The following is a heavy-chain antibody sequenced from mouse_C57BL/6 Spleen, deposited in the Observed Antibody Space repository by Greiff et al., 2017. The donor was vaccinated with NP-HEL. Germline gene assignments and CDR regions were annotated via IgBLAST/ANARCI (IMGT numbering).Heavy chain of an antibody. CDR1: GFTFSSYG. J-gene: IGHJ1*03. D-gene: IGHD1-1*01. V-gene: IGHV5-6*01. Sequence: EVKLVESGGDLVKPGGSLKLSCAASGFTFSSYGMSWVRQTPDKRLEWVATISSGGSYTYYPDSVKGRFTISRDNAKNTLYLQMSSLKSEDTAMYYCASGVVAPRYFDVWGIGTTVTVSS. CDR2: ISSGGSYT. CDR3: ASGVVAPRYFDV.